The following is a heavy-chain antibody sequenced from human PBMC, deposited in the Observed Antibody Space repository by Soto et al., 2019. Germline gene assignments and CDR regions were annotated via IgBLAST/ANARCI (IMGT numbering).Heavy chain of an antibody. CDR1: SASFIGYY. CDR2: INHSGST. CDR3: ARVYGSGSYLNYYYYGMDV. V-gene: IGHV4-34*01. Sequence: PSGTLSLTCAIHSASFIGYYWRWMIESSGKWLEWIGEINHSGSTNYNPSLKSRVTISVDTSKNQFSLKLSSVTAADTAVYYCARVYGSGSYLNYYYYGMDVWGQGTTVT. D-gene: IGHD3-10*01. J-gene: IGHJ6*02.